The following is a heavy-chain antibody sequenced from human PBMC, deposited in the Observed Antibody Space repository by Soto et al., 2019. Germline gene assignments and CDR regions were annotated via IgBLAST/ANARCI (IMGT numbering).Heavy chain of an antibody. CDR3: AKDYDAWNYVWGWFDP. CDR2: ISYDGSNK. D-gene: IGHD1-7*01. Sequence: QVQLVESGGGVVQPGRSLRLSCAASGFTLSTYGMHWVRQAPGKGLEWVAVISYDGSNKYYADSVKGRFTISKDNSKNTLYLQMNSLRAEDTAVYYCAKDYDAWNYVWGWFDPWGQGTLVTVSS. V-gene: IGHV3-30*18. CDR1: GFTLSTYG. J-gene: IGHJ5*02.